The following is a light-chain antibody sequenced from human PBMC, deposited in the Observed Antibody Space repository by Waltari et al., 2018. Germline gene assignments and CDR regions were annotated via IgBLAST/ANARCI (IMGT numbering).Light chain of an antibody. CDR1: QSGRTF. Sequence: EVVLTQSPAILSLSPGERATLPCRASQSGRTFVAWYQQKPGQAPRLLIYDASNRATGIPARFSGSGSGTDFTLTISSLEPEDFAVYYCQQRSDWLTFGGGTRVEIK. CDR3: QQRSDWLT. J-gene: IGKJ4*01. V-gene: IGKV3-11*01. CDR2: DAS.